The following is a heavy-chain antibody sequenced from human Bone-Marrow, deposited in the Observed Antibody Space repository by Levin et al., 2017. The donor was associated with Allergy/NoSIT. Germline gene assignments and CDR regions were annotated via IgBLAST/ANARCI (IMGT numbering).Heavy chain of an antibody. CDR1: GDSIRTYY. J-gene: IGHJ6*02. V-gene: IGHV4-59*03. CDR3: ATSGDSSGFQYYYYGLDV. D-gene: IGHD3-22*01. Sequence: GSLRLSCTVSGDSIRTYYWTWIRQPPGKGLEWIGYVHNSGSTTYNPSLESRVTISFDTSTKQLSLELRSSTAADTAVYYCATSGDSSGFQYYYYGLDVWGQGTAVTVSS. CDR2: VHNSGST.